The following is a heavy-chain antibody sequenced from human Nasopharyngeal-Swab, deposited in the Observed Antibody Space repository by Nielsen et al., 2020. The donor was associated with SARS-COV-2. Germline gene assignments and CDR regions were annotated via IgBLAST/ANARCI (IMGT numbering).Heavy chain of an antibody. J-gene: IGHJ4*02. D-gene: IGHD3-22*01. V-gene: IGHV4-59*11. CDR2: VSYSGIT. CDR3: AREEYYYDSSGNYYRAFDN. Sequence: SETLSLTCTVSGSFISGHHWSWIRQPPGKGLEWIGYVSYSGITNYNPSLNSRVTISADSSKNQFSLELGSVTAADTAVYYCAREEYYYDSSGNYYRAFDNWGQGTLVRVSS. CDR1: GSFISGHH.